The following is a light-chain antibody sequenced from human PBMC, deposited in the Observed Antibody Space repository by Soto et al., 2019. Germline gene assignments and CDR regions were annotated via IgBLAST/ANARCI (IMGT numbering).Light chain of an antibody. Sequence: SYELTQPPSVSVAPGKTARITCGGNNIGSKSVHWYQQKPGQAPVLVIYYDSDRPSGIPERFSGSNSGNTATLTISRVEAGDAADYYCQVWDSSSDPPEVFGGGTKLTVL. V-gene: IGLV3-21*04. CDR2: YDS. CDR3: QVWDSSSDPPEV. CDR1: NIGSKS. J-gene: IGLJ2*01.